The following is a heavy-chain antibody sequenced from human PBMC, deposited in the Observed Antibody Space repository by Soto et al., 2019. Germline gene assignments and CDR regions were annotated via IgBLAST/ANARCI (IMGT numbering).Heavy chain of an antibody. CDR2: INAGNGDK. V-gene: IGHV1-3*01. CDR3: ARGRGTTAYGCFDI. D-gene: IGHD4-17*01. J-gene: IGHJ3*02. CDR1: GYTFSKYI. Sequence: QVQLVQSGAEVKKPGASVKFSCKASGYTFSKYIIHWVRQAPGQRLEWMGCINAGNGDKKYSQMFRDRVTFTTDTSAGTVYMEFGSLRSGGTVGYYCARGRGTTAYGCFDIWGQGTMVTVSS.